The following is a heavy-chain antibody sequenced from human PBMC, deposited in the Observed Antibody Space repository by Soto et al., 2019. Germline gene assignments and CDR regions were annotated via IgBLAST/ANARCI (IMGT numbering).Heavy chain of an antibody. D-gene: IGHD3-3*01. CDR1: GYAFTTYH. CDR2: INPSSGST. CDR3: ARPQTIYDFWSGYPIYYYYYVDG. J-gene: IGHJ6*03. V-gene: IGHV1-46*01. Sequence: ASVKVSCKASGYAFTTYHIHWLRQAPGQGLEWVGDINPSSGSTNHAQKFQGRVTMTSDTSTSTVYMELSSLRSEDTAVYFCARPQTIYDFWSGYPIYYYYYVDGWGKGTTVTVSS.